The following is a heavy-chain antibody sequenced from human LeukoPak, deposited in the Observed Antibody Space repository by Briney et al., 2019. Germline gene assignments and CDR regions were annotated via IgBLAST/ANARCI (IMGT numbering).Heavy chain of an antibody. D-gene: IGHD6-19*01. CDR1: GFTFSSYS. J-gene: IGHJ4*02. V-gene: IGHV3-48*01. CDR3: AKKFGSGDY. CDR2: ISTSGSTI. Sequence: GGSLRLSCAASGFTFSSYSMNWVRQAPGKGLEWVSYISTSGSTIYYADSVKGRFTISRDNSKNTLYLQMNSLRAEDTAVYYCAKKFGSGDYWGQGTLVTVSS.